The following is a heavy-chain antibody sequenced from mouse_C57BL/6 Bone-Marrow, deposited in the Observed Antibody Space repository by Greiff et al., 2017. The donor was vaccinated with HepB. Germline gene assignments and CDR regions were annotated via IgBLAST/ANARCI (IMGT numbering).Heavy chain of an antibody. D-gene: IGHD1-2*01. CDR3: ARDYYGPHYFDY. Sequence: VQLKESGPELVKPGASVKISCKASGYAFSSSWMNWVKQRPGKGLEWIGRIYPGDGDTNYNGKFKGKATLTADKSSSTAYMQLSSLTSEDSAVYFCARDYYGPHYFDYWGQGTTLTVSS. J-gene: IGHJ2*01. CDR2: IYPGDGDT. V-gene: IGHV1-82*01. CDR1: GYAFSSSW.